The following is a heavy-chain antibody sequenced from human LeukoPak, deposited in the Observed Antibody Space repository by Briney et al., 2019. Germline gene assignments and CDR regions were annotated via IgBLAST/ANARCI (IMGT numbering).Heavy chain of an antibody. CDR1: GFTFSSYG. CDR3: AREEDYYYGSGSISTLDY. D-gene: IGHD3-10*01. J-gene: IGHJ4*02. CDR2: ISYDGSNK. V-gene: IGHV3-30*03. Sequence: GGSLRLSCAASGFTFSSYGMHWVRQAPGKGLEWVAVISYDGSNKYYADSVKGRFTISRDNAKNSLYLQMNSLGAEDTAVYYCAREEDYYYGSGSISTLDYWGQGTLVTVSS.